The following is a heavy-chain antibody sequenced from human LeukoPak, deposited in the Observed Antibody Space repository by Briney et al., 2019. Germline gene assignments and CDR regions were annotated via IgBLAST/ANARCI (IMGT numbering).Heavy chain of an antibody. CDR2: INPNSGGT. CDR1: GYTFTGYY. V-gene: IGHV1-2*02. Sequence: GASVKVSCKASGYTFTGYYMHWVRQAPGQGLEWMGWINPNSGGTNYAQKFQGRVTMTRDTSISTAYMELSRLRSDDTAVYYCARSLLSFRAVAAYWGQGTLVTVSS. CDR3: ARSLLSFRAVAAY. J-gene: IGHJ4*02. D-gene: IGHD6-19*01.